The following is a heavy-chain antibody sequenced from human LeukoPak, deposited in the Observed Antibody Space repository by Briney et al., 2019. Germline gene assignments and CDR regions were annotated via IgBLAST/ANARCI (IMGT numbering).Heavy chain of an antibody. CDR3: ARYPRHYYDSSGYLDY. Sequence: GGSLRLSCAASGFTVSSNYMSWVRQAPGKGLEWVSVIYSGGSTYYADSVKGRFTISRDNSKNTLYLQMNSLRAEDTAVYYCARYPRHYYDSSGYLDYWGQGTLVTVSS. CDR2: IYSGGST. J-gene: IGHJ4*02. CDR1: GFTVSSNY. D-gene: IGHD3-22*01. V-gene: IGHV3-53*01.